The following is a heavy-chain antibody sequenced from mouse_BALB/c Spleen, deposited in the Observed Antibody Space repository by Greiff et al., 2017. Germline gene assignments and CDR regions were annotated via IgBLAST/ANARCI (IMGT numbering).Heavy chain of an antibody. CDR3: ARSQTVYFDY. Sequence: VQLQQSGAELVRPGTSVKVSCKASGYAFTNYLIEWVKQRPGQGLEWIGVINPGSGGTNYNEKFKGKATLTADKSSSTAYMQLSSLTSDDSAVYFCARSQTVYFDYWGQGTTLTVPS. D-gene: IGHD4-1*01. V-gene: IGHV1-54*01. CDR2: INPGSGGT. CDR1: GYAFTNYL. J-gene: IGHJ2*01.